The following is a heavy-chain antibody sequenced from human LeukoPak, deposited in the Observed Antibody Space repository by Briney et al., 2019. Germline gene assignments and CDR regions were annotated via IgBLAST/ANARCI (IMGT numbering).Heavy chain of an antibody. J-gene: IGHJ5*02. D-gene: IGHD6-13*01. CDR1: GGSISSYY. V-gene: IGHV4-4*07. CDR3: ARGGSSSWYGWFDP. Sequence: SETLSLTCTVSGGSISSYYWSWIRQPAVKGLECIGRIYTSGSTNYNPSLKSRVTMSVDTSKDQISLKLSSVTAADTALYYCARGGSSSWYGWFDPWGQGTLVTVSS. CDR2: IYTSGST.